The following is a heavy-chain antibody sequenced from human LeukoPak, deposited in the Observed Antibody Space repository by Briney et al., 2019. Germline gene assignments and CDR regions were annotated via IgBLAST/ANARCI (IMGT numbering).Heavy chain of an antibody. CDR1: GFTFSSYA. Sequence: PGRSLRLSCAASGFTFSSYAMHWVRQAPGKGLEYVSAISSNGGSTYYANSVKGRFTISRDNSKNTLYLQMGSLRAEDVAVYYCARDILPMVRGVRGSGMDVWGQGTTVTVSS. V-gene: IGHV3-64*01. CDR3: ARDILPMVRGVRGSGMDV. CDR2: ISSNGGST. J-gene: IGHJ6*02. D-gene: IGHD3-10*01.